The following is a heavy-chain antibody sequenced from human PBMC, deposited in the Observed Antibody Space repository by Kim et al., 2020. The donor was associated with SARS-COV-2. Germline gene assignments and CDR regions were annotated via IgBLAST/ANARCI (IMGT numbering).Heavy chain of an antibody. CDR2: IYYSGNT. V-gene: IGHV4-59*13. CDR1: GGSISNYH. D-gene: IGHD3-10*01. J-gene: IGHJ4*02. CDR3: ARTSGSGSRYFDY. Sequence: SETLSLTCTVSGGSISNYHWSWIRQPPGKGLEWIGDIYYSGNTNYDASLKSRVTISVDTSKNQCSLGLSSVSAADTALYYCARTSGSGSRYFDYWGQGALVTVSS.